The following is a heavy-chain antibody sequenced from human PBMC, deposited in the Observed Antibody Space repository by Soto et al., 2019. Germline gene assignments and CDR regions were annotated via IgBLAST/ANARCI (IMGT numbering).Heavy chain of an antibody. V-gene: IGHV1-18*01. Sequence: QVQLVQSGAEVKNPGASVKVSCKTSGYVFTSYGIGWARQAPGQGLEWMGWINTYNGNTNYAQKLQGRVTLTTATSTSTAYMELRSLRSNDTAIYYFVLVDVYVTPSPQDVWGQGTTVNVAS. CDR1: GYVFTSYG. D-gene: IGHD3-16*01. CDR2: INTYNGNT. CDR3: VLVDVYVTPSPQDV. J-gene: IGHJ6*02.